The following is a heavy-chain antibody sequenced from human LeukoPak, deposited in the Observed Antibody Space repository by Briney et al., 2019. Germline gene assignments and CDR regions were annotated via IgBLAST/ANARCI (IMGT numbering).Heavy chain of an antibody. CDR2: ISGSGGST. D-gene: IGHD7-27*01. CDR3: AKGTANWGSYYMDV. V-gene: IGHV3-23*01. Sequence: PGGSLRLSCAASGFTFSSCAMSWVRQAPGKGLEWVSAISGSGGSTYYADSVKGRFTISRDNSKNTLYLQMNSLRAEDTAVYYCAKGTANWGSYYMDVWGKGTTVTVSS. J-gene: IGHJ6*03. CDR1: GFTFSSCA.